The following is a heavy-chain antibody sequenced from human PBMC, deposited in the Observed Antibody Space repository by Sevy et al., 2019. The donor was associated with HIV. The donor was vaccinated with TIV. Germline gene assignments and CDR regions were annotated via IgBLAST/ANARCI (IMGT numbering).Heavy chain of an antibody. J-gene: IGHJ6*02. V-gene: IGHV3-7*01. CDR1: GFTFSTYW. D-gene: IGHD6-13*01. CDR2: IRQDGSEK. Sequence: GESLKISCAASGFTFSTYWMTWVRQAPGKGLEWVANIRQDGSEKYYLDSVKGRFTISRDNAENSLFLHMNTLRVEDTAVYYCARDAAPYSSSWGWDYYFYGMDVWGQGTTVTVSS. CDR3: ARDAAPYSSSWGWDYYFYGMDV.